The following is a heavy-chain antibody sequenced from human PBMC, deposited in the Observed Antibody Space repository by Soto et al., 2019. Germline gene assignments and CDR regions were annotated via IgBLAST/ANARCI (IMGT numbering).Heavy chain of an antibody. D-gene: IGHD6-13*01. CDR2: IWYDGSNK. Sequence: GGSLRLSCAASGFTFSSYGMHWVRQAPGKGLEWVAVIWYDGSNKYYADSVKGRFTISRDNSKNTLYLQMNSLRTEDTALYYCAGHKATAGFDYWGQGALVTVSS. V-gene: IGHV3-33*01. CDR3: AGHKATAGFDY. CDR1: GFTFSSYG. J-gene: IGHJ4*02.